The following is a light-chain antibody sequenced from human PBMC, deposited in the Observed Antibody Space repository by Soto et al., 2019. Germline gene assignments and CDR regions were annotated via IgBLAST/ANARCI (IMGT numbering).Light chain of an antibody. Sequence: QSALTQPASVSGSPGQSITISCTGSSSDVGISNLVSWYQHHPGKAPKLMIYEATKRPSGVSNRFSGSKSGNTASMTISGLQAEDEADYYCCSSAYVRSSTVLFGGGTKVTVL. CDR2: EAT. CDR1: SSDVGISNL. V-gene: IGLV2-23*01. CDR3: CSSAYVRSSTVL. J-gene: IGLJ2*01.